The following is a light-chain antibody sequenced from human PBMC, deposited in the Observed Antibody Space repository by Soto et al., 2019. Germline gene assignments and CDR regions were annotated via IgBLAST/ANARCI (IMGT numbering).Light chain of an antibody. J-gene: IGKJ5*01. Sequence: IRMTQSPSSFSASTGDRVTITCRASQGISSYLAWYQQKPGKAPKLLIYAASTLQSGVPSRFSGSGSGTDFTLTISCLQSEDFATYYCQQYYSYPLITFGQGTRLEIK. CDR1: QGISSY. CDR2: AAS. V-gene: IGKV1-8*01. CDR3: QQYYSYPLIT.